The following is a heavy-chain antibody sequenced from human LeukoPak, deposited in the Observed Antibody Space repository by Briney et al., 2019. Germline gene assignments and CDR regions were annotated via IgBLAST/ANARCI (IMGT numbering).Heavy chain of an antibody. J-gene: IGHJ4*02. V-gene: IGHV3-15*01. D-gene: IGHD6-6*01. CDR3: TRREYSSSPDFDC. CDR2: IKSKTDGGTT. Sequence: PGGSLRLSCAASGFTFSNAWMSWVRQAPGKGLEWVGRIKSKTDGGTTDYAAPVKGRFTISRDDSKNTLYLQMNSLKTEDTAVYYCTRREYSSSPDFDCWGQGTLVTVSS. CDR1: GFTFSNAW.